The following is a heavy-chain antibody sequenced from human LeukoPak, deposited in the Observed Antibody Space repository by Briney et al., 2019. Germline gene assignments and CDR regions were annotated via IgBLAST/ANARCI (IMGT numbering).Heavy chain of an antibody. CDR1: GFTFSSYS. CDR3: ARTDRTNNGPRE. D-gene: IGHD1/OR15-1a*01. CDR2: ISSSSSTI. J-gene: IGHJ4*02. Sequence: GGSLRLSCAASGFTFSSYSMNWVRQAPGKGLEWVSYISSSSSTIYYADSVKGRFTISRDNVNNSLYLQMNSLRAEDTAVYYCARTDRTNNGPREWGQGTLVTVSS. V-gene: IGHV3-48*04.